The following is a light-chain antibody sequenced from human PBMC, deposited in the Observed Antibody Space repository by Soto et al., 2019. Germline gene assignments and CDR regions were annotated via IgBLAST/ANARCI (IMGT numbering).Light chain of an antibody. V-gene: IGLV2-14*01. CDR1: SSDVGGYNS. J-gene: IGLJ1*01. CDR3: SSYSSSSTYV. Sequence: QSVLTQPASVSGSPGPSITISCTGTSSDVGGYNSVSWYQQHPGKAPKLMIYGVSNRPSGVSNRFSGSKSGNTASLTISGLQAGDESDYYCSSYSSSSTYVFGSGTKLTVL. CDR2: GVS.